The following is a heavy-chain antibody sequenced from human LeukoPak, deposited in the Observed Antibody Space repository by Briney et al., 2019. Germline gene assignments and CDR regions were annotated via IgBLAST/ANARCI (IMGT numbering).Heavy chain of an antibody. V-gene: IGHV4-34*01. CDR3: ARGDGAAAGLYYYYYGMDV. CDR1: GGSFSGYY. D-gene: IGHD6-13*01. CDR2: INHSGST. Sequence: PSETLSLTCAVYGGSFSGYYWSWIRQPPGKGLEWIGEINHSGSTNYNPSLKSRVTISVDTSKNQFSLKLSSVTAADTAVYYCARGDGAAAGLYYYYYGMDVWGQGTTVTVSS. J-gene: IGHJ6*02.